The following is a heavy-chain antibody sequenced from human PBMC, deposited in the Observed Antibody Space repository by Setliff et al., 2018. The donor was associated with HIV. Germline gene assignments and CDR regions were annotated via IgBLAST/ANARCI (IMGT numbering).Heavy chain of an antibody. J-gene: IGHJ3*02. CDR1: GDSIRSYY. CDR2: IYFSGST. V-gene: IGHV4-59*01. D-gene: IGHD2-15*01. CDR3: ARFPLLHKNAFDI. Sequence: SETLSLTCSVTGDSIRSYYWSWIRQSPGKGLEWIGYIYFSGSTSYNPSLKSRLTISVDTSKNQFSLKLSSVTAADTAVYYCARFPLLHKNAFDIWGQGTMVTVSS.